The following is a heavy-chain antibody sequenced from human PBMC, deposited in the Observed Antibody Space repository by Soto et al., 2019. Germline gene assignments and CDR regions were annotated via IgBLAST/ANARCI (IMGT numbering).Heavy chain of an antibody. Sequence: EASVKVSCKASGYTFTSYGISWVRQAPGQGLEWMGWISAYNGNTNYAQKLQGRVTMTTDTSTSTAYMELRSLRSEDTAVYYCARRITIFGVVPLYYYYMDVWGKGTTVTVSS. CDR1: GYTFTSYG. CDR3: ARRITIFGVVPLYYYYMDV. CDR2: ISAYNGNT. D-gene: IGHD3-3*01. V-gene: IGHV1-18*01. J-gene: IGHJ6*03.